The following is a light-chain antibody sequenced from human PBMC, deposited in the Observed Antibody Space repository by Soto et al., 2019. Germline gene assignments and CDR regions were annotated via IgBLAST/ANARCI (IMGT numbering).Light chain of an antibody. CDR2: AAS. V-gene: IGKV1-9*01. J-gene: IGKJ4*01. CDR1: QDISSY. Sequence: DIPLTQSPSFLSASVGDRVTITCRASQDISSYLAWYQQKPGKAPKLLIYAASTLQSGVPSSFSGSGSGTEFTLTISSLQPEDFATYYCQQLNSYPLTLGGGTKVEIK. CDR3: QQLNSYPLT.